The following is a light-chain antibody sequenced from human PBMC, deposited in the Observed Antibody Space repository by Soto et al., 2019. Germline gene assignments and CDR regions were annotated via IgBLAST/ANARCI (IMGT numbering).Light chain of an antibody. V-gene: IGKV3-15*01. CDR2: GAS. J-gene: IGKJ1*01. CDR3: QQYNNWPGT. Sequence: EIVLTQSPGTLSLSPGERATLSCRASQSVSSDLAWYQQKPGQAPRLLISGASTRATGIPARFSGSGSGRESTLTISSLQSEDLAVYYCQQYNNWPGTFGQGTKVDIK. CDR1: QSVSSD.